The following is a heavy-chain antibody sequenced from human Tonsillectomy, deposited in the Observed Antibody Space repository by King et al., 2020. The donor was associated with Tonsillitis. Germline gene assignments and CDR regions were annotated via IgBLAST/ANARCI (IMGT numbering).Heavy chain of an antibody. V-gene: IGHV3-30-3*01. Sequence: VQLVESGGSVVQPGRSLRLSCAASGFTFSSYAVNWVRQAPGKGLEWVAVISHDESNKFYADSVKGRFTISRDNSKKTLYLQMNNLRAEDTAMYYCATLYANNWFNDYWGRGTLVTVSS. CDR1: GFTFSSYA. CDR3: ATLYANNWFNDY. J-gene: IGHJ4*02. D-gene: IGHD2/OR15-2a*01. CDR2: ISHDESNK.